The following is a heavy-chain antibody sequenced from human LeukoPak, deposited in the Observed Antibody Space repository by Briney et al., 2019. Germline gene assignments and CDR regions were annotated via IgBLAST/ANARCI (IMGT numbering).Heavy chain of an antibody. CDR1: GGSISSGSYY. D-gene: IGHD2-15*01. V-gene: IGHV4-61*02. CDR3: ARSCSGGSCRGGGYYYYYMDV. CDR2: IYTSGIT. Sequence: SQTLSLTCTVSGGSISSGSYYWSWIRQPAGKELEWIGRIYTSGITNYNPSLKSRVTISVDTSKNQFSLKLSSVTAADTAVYYCARSCSGGSCRGGGYYYYYMDVWGKGTTVTVSS. J-gene: IGHJ6*03.